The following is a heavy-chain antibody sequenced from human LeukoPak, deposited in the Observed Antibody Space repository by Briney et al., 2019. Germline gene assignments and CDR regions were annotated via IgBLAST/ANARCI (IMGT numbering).Heavy chain of an antibody. D-gene: IGHD6-13*01. CDR2: IRSKAYGGTT. CDR3: TRDPIAAAGTSFDY. J-gene: IGHJ4*02. CDR1: GFTFGDYA. V-gene: IGHV3-49*05. Sequence: KAGGSLRLSCTASGFTFGDYAMSWFRQAPGKGLEWVGFIRSKAYGGTTEYAASVKGRFTISRDDSKSIAYLQMNSLKTEDTAVYYCTRDPIAAAGTSFDYWGQGTLVTVSS.